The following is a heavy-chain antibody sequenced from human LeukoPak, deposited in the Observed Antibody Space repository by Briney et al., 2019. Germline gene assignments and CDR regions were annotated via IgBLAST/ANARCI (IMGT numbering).Heavy chain of an antibody. CDR2: MTPNDGKT. Sequence: ASVKVSCKASGYTFTSYAISWVRQATGQVLEWMGWMTPNDGKTDFAQKFQGRVTMTGDTSVSTAYMELSNLTSDDTAVYYCARDDVLTPFDPWGQGTLVIVSS. J-gene: IGHJ5*02. CDR3: ARDDVLTPFDP. V-gene: IGHV1-8*01. CDR1: GYTFTSYA. D-gene: IGHD3-9*01.